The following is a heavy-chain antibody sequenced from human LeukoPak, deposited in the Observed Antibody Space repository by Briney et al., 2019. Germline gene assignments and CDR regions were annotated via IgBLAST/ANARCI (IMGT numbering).Heavy chain of an antibody. CDR3: ARPMAVAGTVNWFDP. Sequence: GESLKISCKGSGYSFTSYWIGWVRQMPGKGLEWMGIIYPGDSDTRYSPSFQGQVTISADKSISTAYLQWSSLKASDTAMYYCARPMAVAGTVNWFDPWGQGTLVPVPS. CDR1: GYSFTSYW. V-gene: IGHV5-51*01. CDR2: IYPGDSDT. D-gene: IGHD6-19*01. J-gene: IGHJ5*02.